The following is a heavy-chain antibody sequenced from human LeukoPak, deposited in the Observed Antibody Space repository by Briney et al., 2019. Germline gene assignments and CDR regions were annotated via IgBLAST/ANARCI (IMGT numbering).Heavy chain of an antibody. CDR1: GFTFSSYG. J-gene: IGHJ2*01. Sequence: GRSLRLSCAASGFTFSSYGMNWVRQAPGKGLEWVAAIAHDGSNKNDADSVKGRFTISRDNSKNTLYLQMNSLRAEDTALNYCAKGGRAVAVRNFDLWGRRSQVAVSS. CDR2: IAHDGSNK. D-gene: IGHD6-13*01. CDR3: AKGGRAVAVRNFDL. V-gene: IGHV3-30*18.